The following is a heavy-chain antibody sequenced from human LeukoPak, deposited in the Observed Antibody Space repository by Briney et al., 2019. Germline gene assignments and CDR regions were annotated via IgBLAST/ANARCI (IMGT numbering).Heavy chain of an antibody. CDR3: ARGKGSGWTFDY. V-gene: IGHV4-59*12. CDR1: GGSISSYY. Sequence: SETLSLTCTVSGGSISSYYWSWIRQPPGKRLEWIGHIYYSGSTNYNPSLKSRVTISVDTSKNQFSLKLSSVTAADTAVYYCARGKGSGWTFDYWGQGTLVTVSS. J-gene: IGHJ4*02. CDR2: IYYSGST. D-gene: IGHD6-19*01.